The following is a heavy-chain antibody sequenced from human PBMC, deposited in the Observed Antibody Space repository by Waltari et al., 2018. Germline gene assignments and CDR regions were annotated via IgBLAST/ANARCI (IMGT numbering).Heavy chain of an antibody. Sequence: QVQLVQSGAEVKKPGASVKVSCKASGYTFTGYYMHWVRQAPGQGLEWMGWFNSKSGGANCAQKFHGRVTMTRDRSIGTDWMGRSSLRTGHTAVYYGARGLGYYSSTSCYWERSDRWGQGALFTVTT. V-gene: IGHV1-2*02. CDR2: FNSKSGGA. CDR1: GYTFTGYY. D-gene: IGHD2-2*01. CDR3: ARGLGYYSSTSCYWERSDR. J-gene: IGHJ5*02.